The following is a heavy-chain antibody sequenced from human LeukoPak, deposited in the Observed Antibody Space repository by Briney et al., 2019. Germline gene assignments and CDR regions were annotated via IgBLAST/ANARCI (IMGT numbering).Heavy chain of an antibody. Sequence: GGSLRLSCAASGFTVNTNYVSWVRQAPGKGLEWVSVFYSGGSTYYADSVKGRFTISRDSVKNTLSLQMNGLRAEDTAVYYCARLSSNWLAFDYWGQGILVTVSS. CDR2: FYSGGST. D-gene: IGHD6-13*01. V-gene: IGHV3-66*04. CDR1: GFTVNTNY. J-gene: IGHJ4*02. CDR3: ARLSSNWLAFDY.